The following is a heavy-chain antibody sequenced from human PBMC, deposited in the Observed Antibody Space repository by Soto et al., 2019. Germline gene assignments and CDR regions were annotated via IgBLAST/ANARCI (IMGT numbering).Heavy chain of an antibody. D-gene: IGHD1-26*01. CDR2: ISYDGSNK. V-gene: IGHV3-30-3*01. CDR1: GFTFSSYA. CDR3: ARPSTGGYQMPS. Sequence: QVPLVESGGGVVQPGRSLRLSCAASGFTFSSYAMHWVRQAPGKRLGWVAVISYDGSNKYYAHSVKGRFTISRDNSKNTLYPQINTLNTEAPAVYYCARPSTGGYQMPSWGQRTLVTVSS. J-gene: IGHJ5*02.